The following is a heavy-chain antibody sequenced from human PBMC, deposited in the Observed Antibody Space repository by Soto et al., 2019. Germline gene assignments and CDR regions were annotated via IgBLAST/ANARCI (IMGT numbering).Heavy chain of an antibody. CDR1: GFTFSSYG. CDR2: ISYDGSNK. Sequence: GGSLRLSCAASGFTFSSYGMHWVRQAPGKGLEWVAVISYDGSNKYYTDSVKGRFTISRDNSKNTLYLQMNSLRAEDTAVYYCAKDMYYYDSSAYFYYYYGVDVWGQGTTVTVSS. J-gene: IGHJ6*02. V-gene: IGHV3-30*18. CDR3: AKDMYYYDSSAYFYYYYGVDV. D-gene: IGHD3-22*01.